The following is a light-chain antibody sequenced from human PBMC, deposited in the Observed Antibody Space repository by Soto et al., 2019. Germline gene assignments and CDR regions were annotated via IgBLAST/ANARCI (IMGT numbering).Light chain of an antibody. V-gene: IGLV3-1*01. Sequence: SYELIQPPSVSVSPGQTASITCSGDKLGYKYVCWYQQKPGQSPVLVIYENKRRPAGIPERFSGSNSGNTATLTISGTQAMDEADYYCQASDSDIYVFGTGTKRTVL. J-gene: IGLJ1*01. CDR3: QASDSDIYV. CDR1: KLGYKY. CDR2: ENK.